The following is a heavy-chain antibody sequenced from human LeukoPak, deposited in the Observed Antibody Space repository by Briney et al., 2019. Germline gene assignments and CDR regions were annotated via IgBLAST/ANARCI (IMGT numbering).Heavy chain of an antibody. CDR3: ATDRPYITSWYGCSTP. J-gene: IGHJ5*02. CDR1: GFSLSSYG. Sequence: GGSLRLSCAASGFSLSSYGMTWVRQAPGKGLEWVSTLSDSGGGTYYADSVKGRFTISRDNSRNTLYLKMHSLRVEDTAVYYCATDRPYITSWYGCSTPWGQGTLVTVSS. D-gene: IGHD3-10*01. V-gene: IGHV3-23*01. CDR2: LSDSGGGT.